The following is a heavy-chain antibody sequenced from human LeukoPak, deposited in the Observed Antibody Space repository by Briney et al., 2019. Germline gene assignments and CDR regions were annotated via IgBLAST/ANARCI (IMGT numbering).Heavy chain of an antibody. CDR3: ARGLSYAVAYGDY. J-gene: IGHJ4*02. CDR2: INRDGTGT. CDR1: GFIFSDYW. Sequence: GGSPRLSCAPSGFIFSDYWFHWVRQTPGQGLVWVAAINRDGTGTSHADSARGRFTVSRDNAKNTLYLQLNSLRADDTAVYYCARGLSYAVAYGDYWGQGTLVTVSS. D-gene: IGHD6-19*01. V-gene: IGHV3-74*01.